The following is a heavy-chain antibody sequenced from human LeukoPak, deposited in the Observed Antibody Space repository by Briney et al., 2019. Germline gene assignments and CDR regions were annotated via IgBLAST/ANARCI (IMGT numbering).Heavy chain of an antibody. CDR1: GFTFSNYV. V-gene: IGHV3-23*01. CDR2: ITSNGGGT. CDR3: VTVKAGSAYTD. D-gene: IGHD5-12*01. Sequence: PGGSLRLSCAASGFTFSNYVMNWVRQTPGKGLEWVSAITSNGGGTYLADSVKGRFTISRDNSKNTLYMQLNSLRADDPAVYYCVTVKAGSAYTDWGQGTLVTVSS. J-gene: IGHJ4*02.